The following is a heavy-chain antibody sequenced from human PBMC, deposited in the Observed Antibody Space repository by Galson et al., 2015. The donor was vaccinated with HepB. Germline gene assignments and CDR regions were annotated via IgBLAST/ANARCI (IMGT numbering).Heavy chain of an antibody. D-gene: IGHD6-19*01. CDR2: IYPGDSDT. V-gene: IGHV5-51*01. CDR1: GYSFTSYW. CDR3: ARLGGSSGWYGPYYGMDV. Sequence: QSGAEVKKPGESLKISCKGSGYSFTSYWIGWVRQMPGKGLEWMGIIYPGDSDTRYSPSFQGQVTISADKSISTAYLQWSSLKASDTAMYYCARLGGSSGWYGPYYGMDVWGQGTTVTVSS. J-gene: IGHJ6*02.